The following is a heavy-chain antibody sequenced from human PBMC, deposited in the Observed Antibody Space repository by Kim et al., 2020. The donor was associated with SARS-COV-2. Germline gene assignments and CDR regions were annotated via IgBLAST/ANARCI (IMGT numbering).Heavy chain of an antibody. J-gene: IGHJ3*02. CDR3: ASSAGDAFDI. V-gene: IGHV3-30*01. D-gene: IGHD6-13*01. Sequence: KKYYADSVKGRFTISRDNSKNTLYLQMNSLRAEDTAVYYCASSAGDAFDIWGQGTMVTVSS. CDR2: KK.